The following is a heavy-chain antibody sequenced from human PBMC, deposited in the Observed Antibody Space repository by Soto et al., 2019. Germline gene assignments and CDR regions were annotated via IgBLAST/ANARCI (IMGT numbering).Heavy chain of an antibody. V-gene: IGHV3-30-3*01. CDR3: ARANGGKALGNFDY. CDR1: GFTFSSYA. D-gene: IGHD2-15*01. Sequence: GGSLRLSCAASGFTFSSYAMHWVRQAPGKGLEWVAVISYDGSNKYYADSVKGRFTISRDNSKNTLYLQMNSLRAEDTAVYYCARANGGKALGNFDYWGQGTLVTAPQ. J-gene: IGHJ4*02. CDR2: ISYDGSNK.